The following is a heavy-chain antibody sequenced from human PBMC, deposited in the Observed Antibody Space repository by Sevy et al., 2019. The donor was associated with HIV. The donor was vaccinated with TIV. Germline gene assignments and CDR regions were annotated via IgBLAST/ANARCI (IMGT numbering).Heavy chain of an antibody. V-gene: IGHV4-31*03. D-gene: IGHD3-22*01. CDR3: ARAYYDSSGHSYYYYYGMDV. Sequence: SETLSLTCTVSGGSISSGGYYWSWIRQHPGKGLEWIGYIYYSGSTYYNPSLKSRVTISVDTSKNQFSLKLSSVTAADTAVYYCARAYYDSSGHSYYYYYGMDVWGQGTTVTVSS. J-gene: IGHJ6*02. CDR2: IYYSGST. CDR1: GGSISSGGYY.